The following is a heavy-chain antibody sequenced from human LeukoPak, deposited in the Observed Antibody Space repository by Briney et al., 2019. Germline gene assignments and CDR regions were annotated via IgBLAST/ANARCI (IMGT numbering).Heavy chain of an antibody. CDR1: GGSISSGGYY. Sequence: SQTLSLTCTVSGGSISSGGYYWSWLRQHPGNGLEWIGDIYYSGSTYYNPSLKSRVTISVDTSKNQCSLKLSSVTAADTAVYYCARDRRYDSSGYTDAFDIWGQGTMVTVSS. CDR2: IYYSGST. D-gene: IGHD3-22*01. J-gene: IGHJ3*02. V-gene: IGHV4-31*03. CDR3: ARDRRYDSSGYTDAFDI.